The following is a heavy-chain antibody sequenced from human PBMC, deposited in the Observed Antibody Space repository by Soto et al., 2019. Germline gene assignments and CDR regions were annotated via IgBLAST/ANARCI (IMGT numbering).Heavy chain of an antibody. V-gene: IGHV3-7*03. CDR1: EFTCSSYW. D-gene: IGHD1-26*01. Sequence: GGSLRLSCAATEFTCSSYWMSWVRQAPGKGLEGVANIKQDGSERYYVDSVKGRFTISRDNAKHSLFLQMNSLRADDTAVYYCASKSSSGSCEYLDQGTLVTVSS. CDR3: ASKSSSGSCEY. J-gene: IGHJ4*02. CDR2: IKQDGSER.